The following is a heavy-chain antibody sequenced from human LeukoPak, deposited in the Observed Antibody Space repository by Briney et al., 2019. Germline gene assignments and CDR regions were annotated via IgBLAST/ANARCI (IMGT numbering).Heavy chain of an antibody. CDR1: GFTFSTYG. CDR3: AKIETFNYDTSGRHWLDS. Sequence: QTGGSLRLSCTASGFTFSTYGMHWVRQAPGKGLEWVSFLRYDATNYYAESVKGRFTISRDNSKNTLYLQMNSLRTDDTAVYYCAKIETFNYDTSGRHWLDSWGQGTLVTVSS. V-gene: IGHV3-30*02. D-gene: IGHD3-16*01. CDR2: LRYDATN. J-gene: IGHJ5*01.